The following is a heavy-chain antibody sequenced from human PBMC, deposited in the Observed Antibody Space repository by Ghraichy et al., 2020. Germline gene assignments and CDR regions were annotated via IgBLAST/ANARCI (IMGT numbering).Heavy chain of an antibody. CDR3: ATKGLLTGYDYYYYGMDV. V-gene: IGHV1-69*13. Sequence: SVKVSCKASGGTFSSYAISWVRQAPGQGLEWMGGIIPIFGTANYEQKFQGRVTITADESTSTAYMELSSLRSEDTAVYYCATKGLLTGYDYYYYGMDVWGQGTTVTVSS. CDR2: IIPIFGTA. CDR1: GGTFSSYA. J-gene: IGHJ6*02. D-gene: IGHD3-9*01.